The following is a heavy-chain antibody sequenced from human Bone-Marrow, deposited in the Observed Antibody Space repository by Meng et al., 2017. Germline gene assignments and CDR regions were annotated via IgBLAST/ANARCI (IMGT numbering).Heavy chain of an antibody. CDR1: GCSISSSNW. V-gene: IGHV4-4*02. D-gene: IGHD4-17*01. Sequence: APPQASGPGTVNPSALPSPTCAVSGCSISSSNWWSWVRQPPGKGLEWIGEIYHSGSTNYNPSLKSRVTISVDKSKNQFSLKLSSVTAADTAVYYCARRVSGSGLTTDWFDPWGQGTLVTVSS. CDR2: IYHSGST. CDR3: ARRVSGSGLTTDWFDP. J-gene: IGHJ5*02.